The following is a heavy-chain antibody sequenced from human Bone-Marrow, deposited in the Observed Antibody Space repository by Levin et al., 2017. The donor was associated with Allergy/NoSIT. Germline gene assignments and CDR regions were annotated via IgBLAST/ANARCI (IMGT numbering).Heavy chain of an antibody. D-gene: IGHD2-2*01. Sequence: MSGGSLRLSCKASGYTFTNYAMHWVRQAPGQRLEWMGWINGGNGKTKYSQKFQGRVSITKDTYATTAYMEMSRLTSEDTAVFYCATDLKVYCSTTRCPPGEYRFDYWGQGTLVTVSS. V-gene: IGHV1-3*01. J-gene: IGHJ4*02. CDR1: GYTFTNYA. CDR2: INGGNGKT. CDR3: ATDLKVYCSTTRCPPGEYRFDY.